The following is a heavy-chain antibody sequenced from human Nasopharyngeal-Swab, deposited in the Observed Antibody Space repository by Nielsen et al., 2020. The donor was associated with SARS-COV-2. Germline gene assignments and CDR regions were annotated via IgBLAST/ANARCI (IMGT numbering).Heavy chain of an antibody. CDR1: GFTFGDYA. CDR2: IKQDGSEK. D-gene: IGHD3-10*01. V-gene: IGHV3-7*01. Sequence: GESLKISCTASGFTFGDYAMSWVRQAPGKELEWVANIKQDGSEKYYVDSVKGRFTISRDNAKNSLYLQMNSLRAEDTAVYYCARGLWFGEGFDYWGQGTLVTVSS. J-gene: IGHJ4*02. CDR3: ARGLWFGEGFDY.